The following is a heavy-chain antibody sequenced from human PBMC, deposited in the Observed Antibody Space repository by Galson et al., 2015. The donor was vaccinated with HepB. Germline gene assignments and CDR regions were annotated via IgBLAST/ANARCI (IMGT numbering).Heavy chain of an antibody. Sequence: SVKVSCKASGGTFSSYAISWVRQAPGQGLEWMGGIIPIFGTANYARKFQGRVTITADESTSTAYMELSSLRSEDTAVYYCARDPTYYDFWSGYYYNYYYGMDVWGQGTTVTVSS. CDR2: IIPIFGTA. V-gene: IGHV1-69*13. CDR3: ARDPTYYDFWSGYYYNYYYGMDV. D-gene: IGHD3-3*01. CDR1: GGTFSSYA. J-gene: IGHJ6*02.